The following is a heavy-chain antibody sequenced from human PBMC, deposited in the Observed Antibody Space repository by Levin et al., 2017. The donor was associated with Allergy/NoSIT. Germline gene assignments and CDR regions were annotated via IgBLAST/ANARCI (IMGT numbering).Heavy chain of an antibody. CDR2: ISRSGSYI. J-gene: IGHJ3*02. D-gene: IGHD2-15*01. CDR1: GFTFSNYN. V-gene: IGHV3-21*01. CDR3: AREDRGYCSGGGCSTPHDI. Sequence: GESLKISCAASGFTFSNYNMNWVRQAPGKGLEWVSSISRSGSYIYYADSVKGRFTISRDNAKNSLSLQMNSLRAEDTAVYYCAREDRGYCSGGGCSTPHDIWGQGTMVTVSS.